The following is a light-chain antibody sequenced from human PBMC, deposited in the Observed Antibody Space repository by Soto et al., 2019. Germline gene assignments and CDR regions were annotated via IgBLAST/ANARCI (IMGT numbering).Light chain of an antibody. Sequence: QPVLTQPPSASGTPGQRVTISCSGSSSNIKSNYVYWYQQLPGTAPKLLIYRNDQRPSGVPDRFSGSKSGTSASLAISGLRSEDEADYYCATWDDSLSGYVFGTGTQLTVL. CDR1: SSNIKSNY. J-gene: IGLJ1*01. V-gene: IGLV1-47*01. CDR2: RND. CDR3: ATWDDSLSGYV.